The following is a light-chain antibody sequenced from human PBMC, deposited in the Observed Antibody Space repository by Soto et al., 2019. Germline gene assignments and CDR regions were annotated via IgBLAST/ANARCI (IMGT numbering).Light chain of an antibody. CDR1: SSDVGGYNY. Sequence: QSALTQPPSASGSPGQSVAISCTGTSSDVGGYNYVSWYQQHPGKAPKLMIYEVNKRPSGVPDRFSGSKSGNTASLTVYGLQAEDEADYYCSSYAGSSNVFGTGTKVTV. J-gene: IGLJ1*01. CDR2: EVN. CDR3: SSYAGSSNV. V-gene: IGLV2-8*01.